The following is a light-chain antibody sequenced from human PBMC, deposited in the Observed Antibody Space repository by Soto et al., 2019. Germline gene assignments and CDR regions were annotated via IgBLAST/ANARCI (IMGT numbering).Light chain of an antibody. Sequence: DIQMTQSPSILAASVGDRVTITCRVSHSVGVFLAWYQQKPGKAPKLLIYKASSLETGVPSRFSGSGSGTDFTLTISSLQGDDVATYYCQQYHSSFGLYTFGRGTKLEIK. CDR2: KAS. V-gene: IGKV1-5*03. CDR3: QQYHSSFGLYT. J-gene: IGKJ2*01. CDR1: HSVGVF.